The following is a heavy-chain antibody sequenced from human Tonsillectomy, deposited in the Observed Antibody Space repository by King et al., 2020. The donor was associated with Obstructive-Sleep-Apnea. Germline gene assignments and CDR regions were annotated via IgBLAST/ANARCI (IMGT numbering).Heavy chain of an antibody. CDR2: IYYSGST. V-gene: IGHV4-31*03. J-gene: IGHJ4*02. D-gene: IGHD1-26*01. CDR3: AREFDSGSYYLGSYFDY. CDR1: GGSISSGGYY. Sequence: QLQESGPGLVKPSQTLSLTCTVSGGSISSGGYYWSWIRQHPGKGLEWIGYIYYSGSTYYNPSLKSRVTISVDTSKNQFSLKLSSVTAADTAVYYCAREFDSGSYYLGSYFDYWGQGTLVTVSS.